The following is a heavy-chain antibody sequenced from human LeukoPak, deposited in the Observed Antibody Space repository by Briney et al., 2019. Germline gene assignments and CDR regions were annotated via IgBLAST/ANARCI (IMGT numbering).Heavy chain of an antibody. CDR3: ARQRYCSSTSCSYYYGMDV. D-gene: IGHD2-2*01. CDR2: IYPGGSDT. Sequence: GESLKISCKGSGYSFTSYWIGWVRQMPGKGLEWMGIIYPGGSDTRYSPSFQGQVTISADKSISTAYLQWSSLKASDTAMYYCARQRYCSSTSCSYYYGMDVWGQGTTVTVSS. CDR1: GYSFTSYW. J-gene: IGHJ6*02. V-gene: IGHV5-51*01.